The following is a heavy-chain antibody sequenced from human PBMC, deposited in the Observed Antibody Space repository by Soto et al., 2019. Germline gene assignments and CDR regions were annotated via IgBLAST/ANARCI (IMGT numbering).Heavy chain of an antibody. J-gene: IGHJ4*02. D-gene: IGHD3-16*02. CDR1: GFTFFTFG. V-gene: IGHV3-30*18. CDR3: AKPPYVWGSYHQIDY. CDR2: ISYDGSNK. Sequence: GGSLRLSCVASGFTFFTFGMHWVRQAPGKGLEWVAVISYDGSNKYYADSVKGRFTISRDNSDNTLYLQMNSLRAEDTAVYYCAKPPYVWGSYHQIDYWGQGTLVTVSS.